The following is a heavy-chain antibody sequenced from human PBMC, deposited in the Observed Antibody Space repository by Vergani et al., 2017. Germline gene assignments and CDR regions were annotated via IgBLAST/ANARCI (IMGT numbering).Heavy chain of an antibody. CDR1: GSSINSGGYS. CDR2: IYQTGST. CDR3: ARGVSGYGVQGGLIDV. J-gene: IGHJ6*03. V-gene: IGHV4-30-2*01. D-gene: IGHD3-3*01. Sequence: QLQLQESGSGLVNPSQTLSLTCAVSGSSINSGGYSWTWIRQPLGRERECIGYIYQTGSTYYTPSLKSRVTISLDRAKNHFSLSLRSVTAADTAVYYCARGVSGYGVQGGLIDVWCTGTTVIVSS.